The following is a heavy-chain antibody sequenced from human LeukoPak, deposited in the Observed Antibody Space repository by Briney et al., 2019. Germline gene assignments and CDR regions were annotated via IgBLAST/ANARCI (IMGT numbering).Heavy chain of an antibody. J-gene: IGHJ6*02. V-gene: IGHV3-30-3*01. CDR2: ISYDGSNK. CDR3: ARDKRGRGYYGMDV. Sequence: GGSLRLSCAASGFTFRSYAMHWVRQAPGKGLEWVAVISYDGSNKYYADSVKGRFTISRDNSKNTLYLQMNSLRAEDTAVYYCARDKRGRGYYGMDVWGQGTTVTVSS. CDR1: GFTFRSYA. D-gene: IGHD2-15*01.